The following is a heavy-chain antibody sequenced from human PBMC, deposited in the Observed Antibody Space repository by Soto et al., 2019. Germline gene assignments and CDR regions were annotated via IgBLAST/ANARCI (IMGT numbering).Heavy chain of an antibody. CDR3: ARINTWIQLWFDY. V-gene: IGHV4-39*01. D-gene: IGHD5-18*01. Sequence: SETLSLTCTVSGGSISSSSYYWGWIRQPPGKGLEWIGSIYYSGRAYYNPSLKSLVTISVNTSKNQFSLKLSSVTAADTAVYYCARINTWIQLWFDYWGQGTLVTVSS. J-gene: IGHJ4*02. CDR1: GGSISSSSYY. CDR2: IYYSGRA.